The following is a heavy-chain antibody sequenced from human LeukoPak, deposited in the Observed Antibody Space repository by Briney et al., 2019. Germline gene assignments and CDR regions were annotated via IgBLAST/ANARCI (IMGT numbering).Heavy chain of an antibody. Sequence: GGSLRLSCAASGFTFSSYWMNWARQAPGKGLEWVASINHNGNVNYYVDSVKGRFTISRDNAKNSLYLQMSNLRAEDTAVYYCARGSEAVADYWGQGTLVTVSS. CDR2: INHNGNVN. CDR1: GFTFSSYW. J-gene: IGHJ4*02. V-gene: IGHV3-7*03. D-gene: IGHD6-19*01. CDR3: ARGSEAVADY.